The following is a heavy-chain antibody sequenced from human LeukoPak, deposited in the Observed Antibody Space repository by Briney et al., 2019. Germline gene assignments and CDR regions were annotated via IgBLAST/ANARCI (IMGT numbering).Heavy chain of an antibody. CDR1: GYSFASYG. V-gene: IGHV7-4-1*02. J-gene: IGHJ1*01. CDR3: ARGYSSSWYSGTEH. Sequence: GASVKVSCKTSGYSFASYGINWVRQASGQGLEWMGWINTNTGNPTYAQGFTGRFVFSLDTSVSTAYLQISSLKAEDTAVYYCARGYSSSWYSGTEHWGQGTLVTVSS. D-gene: IGHD6-13*01. CDR2: INTNTGNP.